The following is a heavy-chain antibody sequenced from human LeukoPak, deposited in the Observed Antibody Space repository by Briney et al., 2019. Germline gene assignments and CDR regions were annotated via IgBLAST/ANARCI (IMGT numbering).Heavy chain of an antibody. D-gene: IGHD5-24*01. V-gene: IGHV3-64*01. J-gene: IGHJ3*02. CDR3: ARVGPRWAFDI. CDR1: GFTFSSYA. Sequence: PGGSLRLSCAASGFTFSSYAMHWVRQAPGKGLEYVSAISSNGGSTYYANSVKGRFTISRDNSENTLYLQMGSLRAEDMAVYYCARVGPRWAFDIWGQGTMVTVSS. CDR2: ISSNGGST.